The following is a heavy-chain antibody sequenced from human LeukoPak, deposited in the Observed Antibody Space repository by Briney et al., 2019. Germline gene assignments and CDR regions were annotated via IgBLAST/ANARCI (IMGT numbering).Heavy chain of an antibody. CDR2: TYYRSKWYS. CDR3: ASQYGSRQFAS. CDR1: GDSVSSNSAA. D-gene: IGHD3-10*01. Sequence: SQTLSLTCAISGDSVSSNSAAWNWIRHSPSRGLEALGRTYYRSKWYSDSAVSVKSRITINPDTSKNQFSLQLNPVTPEDTAVYYCASQYGSRQFASWGQGTLVTVSS. V-gene: IGHV6-1*01. J-gene: IGHJ4*02.